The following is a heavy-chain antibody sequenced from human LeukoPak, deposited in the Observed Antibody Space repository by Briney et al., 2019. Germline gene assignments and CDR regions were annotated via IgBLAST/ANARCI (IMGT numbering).Heavy chain of an antibody. CDR3: ARAVQSSSIPLDY. Sequence: GASVKVSCKASGYTFTDYYMHWVRQAPGQGLEWMGWINPNSGDTNYAQKFLGRVTMTRDTSISTAYMELSRLRSDDTAVYYCARAVQSSSIPLDYWGQGTLVTVSS. J-gene: IGHJ4*02. D-gene: IGHD1-1*01. CDR2: INPNSGDT. CDR1: GYTFTDYY. V-gene: IGHV1-2*02.